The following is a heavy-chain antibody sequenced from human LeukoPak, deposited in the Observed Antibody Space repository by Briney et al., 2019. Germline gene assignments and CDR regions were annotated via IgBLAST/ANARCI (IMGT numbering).Heavy chain of an antibody. CDR2: IYYSGST. CDR3: ARQSEPYSSSFDY. CDR1: RGSMSHYY. V-gene: IGHV4-59*05. J-gene: IGHJ4*02. Sequence: SETLSLTCTVSRGSMSHYYWSWIRQPPGKGLEWIGSIYYSGSTYHNPSVKSRVTISVDTSKNQFSLKLSSVTAADTAVYYCARQSEPYSSSFDYWGQGTLVTVSS. D-gene: IGHD6-19*01.